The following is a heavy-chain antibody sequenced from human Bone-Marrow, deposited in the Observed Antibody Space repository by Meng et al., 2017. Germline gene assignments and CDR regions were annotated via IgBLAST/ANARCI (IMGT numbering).Heavy chain of an antibody. J-gene: IGHJ4*02. CDR3: ARAVLTKLNFDY. CDR2: IDPNNDHT. V-gene: IGHV1-2*06. CDR1: GYTFAAYW. D-gene: IGHD3-9*01. Sequence: QVQLVPSGPEVKKPGASVKLSCKPSGYTFAAYWIHWLRQAPGQGLEWMGRIDPNNDHTQYAQNFQGRVTMTSDTSISTAYMELSGLRSDDTAMYYCARAVLTKLNFDYWGQGTLVTVSS.